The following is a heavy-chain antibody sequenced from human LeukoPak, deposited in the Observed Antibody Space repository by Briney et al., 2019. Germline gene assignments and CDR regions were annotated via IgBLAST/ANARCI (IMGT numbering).Heavy chain of an antibody. J-gene: IGHJ3*02. CDR1: GFTFSSYG. D-gene: IGHD4-17*01. Sequence: GGSLRLSCAASGFTFSSYGMHWVRQAPGKGLEWVAVIWYDGSNKYYADSVKGRFTISRDNSKNTLYLQMNSLRAEDTAVYYCAVSRVGDSGDAFDIWGQRTMVTVSS. CDR3: AVSRVGDSGDAFDI. CDR2: IWYDGSNK. V-gene: IGHV3-33*01.